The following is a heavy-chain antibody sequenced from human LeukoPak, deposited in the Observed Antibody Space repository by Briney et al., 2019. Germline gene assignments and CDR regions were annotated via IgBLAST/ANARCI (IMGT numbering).Heavy chain of an antibody. CDR1: GGSISSSSYY. V-gene: IGHV4-39*07. CDR3: SRAVAGSYFDY. J-gene: IGHJ4*02. D-gene: IGHD6-19*01. Sequence: SETLSLTCTVSGGSISSSSYYWGWIRQPPGKGLEWIGSIYYSGSTYYNPSLKSRVTISVDTSKNQFSLKLSSVTAADTAVYYCSRAVAGSYFDYWGQGTLVTVSS. CDR2: IYYSGST.